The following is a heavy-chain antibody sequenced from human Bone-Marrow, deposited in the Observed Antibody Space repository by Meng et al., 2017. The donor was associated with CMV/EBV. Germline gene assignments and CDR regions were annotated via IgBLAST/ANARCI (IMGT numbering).Heavy chain of an antibody. Sequence: SVKVSCKASGYTFTSYGISWVRQAPGQGLEWMGWISAYNGNTNYAQKLQGRVTMTTDTSTSTAYMELRSLRSEDTAVYYCASRGPLRYFDWLDAFDIWGQGTMVTVSS. CDR2: ISAYNGNT. V-gene: IGHV1-18*01. D-gene: IGHD3-9*01. CDR3: ASRGPLRYFDWLDAFDI. CDR1: GYTFTSYG. J-gene: IGHJ3*02.